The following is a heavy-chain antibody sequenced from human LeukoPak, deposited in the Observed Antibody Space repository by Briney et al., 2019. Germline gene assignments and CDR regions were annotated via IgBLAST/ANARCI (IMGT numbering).Heavy chain of an antibody. CDR1: GFTVSSKH. CDR3: ARGAITMVRAWEFDY. J-gene: IGHJ4*02. Sequence: GGSLRLSCAASGFTVSSKHMSWVRQAPGKGLEWVSVIYSGGSTYYADTVKGRFTIYRDNSKNMLYLKMNSLRAEDTAVYYCARGAITMVRAWEFDYWGQGTLVTVSS. V-gene: IGHV3-66*01. D-gene: IGHD3-10*01. CDR2: IYSGGST.